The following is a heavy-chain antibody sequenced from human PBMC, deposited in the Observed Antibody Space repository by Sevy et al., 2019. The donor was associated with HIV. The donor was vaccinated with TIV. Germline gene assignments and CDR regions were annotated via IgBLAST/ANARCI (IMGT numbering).Heavy chain of an antibody. V-gene: IGHV7-4-1*02. Sequence: ASVKVSCKASGYTFTSYAMNWVRQAPGQGLEWMGLINTNTGNPTYAQGFTGRFVFSLDTSVSTAYLQISSLKAEDTAVYYCARENRYFDWSPTGPFDPWGQGTLVTVSS. CDR1: GYTFTSYA. CDR3: ARENRYFDWSPTGPFDP. CDR2: INTNTGNP. D-gene: IGHD3-9*01. J-gene: IGHJ5*02.